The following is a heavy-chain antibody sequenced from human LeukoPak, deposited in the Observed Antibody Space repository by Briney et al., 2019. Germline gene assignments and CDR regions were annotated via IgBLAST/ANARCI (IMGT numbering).Heavy chain of an antibody. V-gene: IGHV1-18*01. CDR1: GYTFTHYG. CDR2: ISTYSGDT. D-gene: IGHD3-22*01. CDR3: ARNLQFYANSGFGSFDY. Sequence: GASVKVSCKASGYTFTHYGISRVRQAPGQGLEWMGWISTYSGDTNYAQPFQGRITVTTDASTSTVHMQLRSLIRDYTPLYNLARNLQFYANSGFGSFDYWGREPWSPSPQ. J-gene: IGHJ4*02.